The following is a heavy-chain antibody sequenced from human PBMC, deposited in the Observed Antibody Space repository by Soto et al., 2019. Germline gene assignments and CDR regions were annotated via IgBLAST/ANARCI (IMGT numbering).Heavy chain of an antibody. J-gene: IGHJ3*02. CDR2: LNHSGST. Sequence: QVHLQQWGAGLLKPSETLSLTCAVYGGSFSGYYWSWIRQPPGKGLEWIGELNHSGSTNYNPSLKSRVTISVDTSKNQFSLKLSSVTAADTAVYYCASLAVGYYGDDLDAFDIWGQGTMVTVSS. D-gene: IGHD4-17*01. CDR1: GGSFSGYY. CDR3: ASLAVGYYGDDLDAFDI. V-gene: IGHV4-34*01.